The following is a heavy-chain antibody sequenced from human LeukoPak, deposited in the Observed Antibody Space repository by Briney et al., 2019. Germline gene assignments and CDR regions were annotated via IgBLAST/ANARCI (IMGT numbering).Heavy chain of an antibody. CDR2: IYPGDSDT. CDR1: GYSFTSYW. J-gene: IGHJ4*02. D-gene: IGHD6-13*01. Sequence: GESLKISCQGSGYSFTSYWVGWVRQMPGKGLEWMGIIYPGDSDTRYSPSFQGQVTISADKSISTAYLQWSSLKASDTAKYYCARKAAAGTGYSDYWGQGTLVTVSS. CDR3: ARKAAAGTGYSDY. V-gene: IGHV5-51*01.